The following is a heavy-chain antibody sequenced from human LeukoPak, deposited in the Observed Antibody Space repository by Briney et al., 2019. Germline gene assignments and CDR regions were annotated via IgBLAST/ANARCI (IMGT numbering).Heavy chain of an antibody. CDR3: AKDQGQVDRDAFNM. J-gene: IGHJ3*02. Sequence: PGGSLRLSCEASGFSFSSHGIHWVRQAPGKGLEWVASVSNDGTEKEYADSVRGRFTTSRDNSKNTMYLQMKSLRTEDTAVYSCAKDQGQVDRDAFNMWGQGTMVTVSS. V-gene: IGHV3-30*02. CDR2: VSNDGTEK. D-gene: IGHD2-15*01. CDR1: GFSFSSHG.